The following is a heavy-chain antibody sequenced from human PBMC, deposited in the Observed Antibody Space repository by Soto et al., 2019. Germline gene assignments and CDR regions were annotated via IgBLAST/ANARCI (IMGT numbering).Heavy chain of an antibody. CDR3: ADRGKAYDFWSGYPSSYYYGMDV. J-gene: IGHJ6*02. CDR2: IIPIFGTA. CDR1: GGTFSSYA. V-gene: IGHV1-69*13. Sequence: SVKVSCKASGGTFSSYAISWVRQAPGQGLEWMRGIIPIFGTANYAQKFQGRVTITADESTSTAYMELCSLRSEDTAVYYCADRGKAYDFWSGYPSSYYYGMDVWGQGTTVTVSS. D-gene: IGHD3-3*01.